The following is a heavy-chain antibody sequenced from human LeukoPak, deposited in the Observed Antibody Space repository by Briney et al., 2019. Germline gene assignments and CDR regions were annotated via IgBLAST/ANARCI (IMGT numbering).Heavy chain of an antibody. CDR3: ARDRLAASWYAFDY. CDR2: INPGGGGT. V-gene: IGHV1-46*01. CDR1: GYTFTSYY. Sequence: GASVKVSCKASGYTFTSYYMHWVRQAPGQGLEWMGIINPGGGGTSYAQKFQGRVTMTRDTSTSTLYMELSSLTSVDTAVYYCARDRLAASWYAFDYWGQGTLVTVSS. D-gene: IGHD6-13*01. J-gene: IGHJ4*02.